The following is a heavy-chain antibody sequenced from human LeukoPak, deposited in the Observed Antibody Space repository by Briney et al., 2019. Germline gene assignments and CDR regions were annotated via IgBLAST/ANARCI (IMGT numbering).Heavy chain of an antibody. CDR1: GGTFSSYA. V-gene: IGHV1-69*13. Sequence: SVKVSCKASGGTFSSYAISWVRQAPGQGLEWMGGIIPIFGTANYAQKFQGRVTITADESTSTAYMELSSLRSEDTAVYYCARSGRTVEMAYYFDYWGQGTPVTVSS. D-gene: IGHD5-24*01. CDR3: ARSGRTVEMAYYFDY. J-gene: IGHJ4*02. CDR2: IIPIFGTA.